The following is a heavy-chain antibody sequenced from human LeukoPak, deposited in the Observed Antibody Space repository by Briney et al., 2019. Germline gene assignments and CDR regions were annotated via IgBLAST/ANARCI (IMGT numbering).Heavy chain of an antibody. CDR3: ARAGYYDSSMGTDF. D-gene: IGHD3-22*01. V-gene: IGHV4-59*06. Sequence: PSETLSLTCTVSGGSISSYYWSWIRQPPGKGLEWIGYIYHSGSTYYNPSLKSRLTLSIDTSKNQFSLKLSSVTAADTAVYYCARAGYYDSSMGTDFWGQGTLVTVSS. CDR2: IYHSGST. J-gene: IGHJ4*02. CDR1: GGSISSYY.